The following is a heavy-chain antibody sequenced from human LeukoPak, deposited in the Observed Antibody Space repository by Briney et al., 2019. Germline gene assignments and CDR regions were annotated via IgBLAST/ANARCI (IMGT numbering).Heavy chain of an antibody. Sequence: GGSLRLSCAASGFTVSTNYMSWVRQAPGKGLEWVSAISDSGRDTYYADSVKGRFSISRDNSKNTLFLQMNSLRAEDTAIYYCAKRVEYSSSSGGYFDYWGQGTLVTVSS. V-gene: IGHV3-23*01. D-gene: IGHD6-6*01. CDR1: GFTVSTNY. CDR3: AKRVEYSSSSGGYFDY. CDR2: ISDSGRDT. J-gene: IGHJ4*02.